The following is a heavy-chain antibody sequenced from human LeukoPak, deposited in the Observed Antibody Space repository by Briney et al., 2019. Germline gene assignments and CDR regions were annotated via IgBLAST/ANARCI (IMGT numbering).Heavy chain of an antibody. J-gene: IGHJ4*02. CDR2: ISGSGGST. Sequence: HAGGSLRLSCAASGFTFDNYATSWVRQAPGKGLGLEWVSSISGSGGSTHYADSVKGRFTISRDNSENTLYLQMRSLRAEDTAVYYCAKDAILRYCSGGSCYSYWGQGTLVTVSS. D-gene: IGHD2-15*01. CDR1: GFTFDNYA. CDR3: AKDAILRYCSGGSCYSY. V-gene: IGHV3-23*01.